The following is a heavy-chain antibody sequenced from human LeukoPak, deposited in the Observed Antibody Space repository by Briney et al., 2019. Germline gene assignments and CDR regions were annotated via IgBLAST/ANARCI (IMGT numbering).Heavy chain of an antibody. J-gene: IGHJ6*02. CDR3: ARLTYSGRAPYYYYGMDV. CDR2: IYSGGST. V-gene: IGHV3-53*04. CDR1: GFTVSSNY. D-gene: IGHD6-19*01. Sequence: GGSLRLSCAASGFTVSSNYMSWVRQAPGKGLEWVSVIYSGGSTYYADSVKGRFTISRHNSKNTLYLQMNSLRAEDTAVYYCARLTYSGRAPYYYYGMDVWGQGTTVTVSS.